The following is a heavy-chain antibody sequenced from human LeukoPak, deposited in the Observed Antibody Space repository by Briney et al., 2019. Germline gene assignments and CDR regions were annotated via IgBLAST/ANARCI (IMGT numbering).Heavy chain of an antibody. Sequence: PGGSLRLSCAASGFTFSYYWMSWVRQAPGKGLEWVANINVDGSEKYYVDSVKGRFTISRDNAKNSLYLQMNSLTADDTAVYYCARDDSGPAGYGGQGTLVTVSS. CDR1: GFTFSYYW. CDR3: ARDDSGPAGY. V-gene: IGHV3-7*01. CDR2: INVDGSEK. D-gene: IGHD2-15*01. J-gene: IGHJ4*02.